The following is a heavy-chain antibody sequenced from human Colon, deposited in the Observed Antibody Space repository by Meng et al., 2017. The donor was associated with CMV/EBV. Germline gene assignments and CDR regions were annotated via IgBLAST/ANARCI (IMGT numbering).Heavy chain of an antibody. CDR1: GFAFSESG. J-gene: IGHJ4*02. CDR2: ITWTSGST. D-gene: IGHD4-11*01. CDR3: AKDQSNYASLPMDF. Sequence: SLKISCVASGFAFSESGMHWIRQTPGKGLEWVAGITWTSGSTGYADSVRGRFTISRDNAKNSLYLQMNSLRLEDTALYHCAKDQSNYASLPMDFWGQGTPVTVSS. V-gene: IGHV3-9*01.